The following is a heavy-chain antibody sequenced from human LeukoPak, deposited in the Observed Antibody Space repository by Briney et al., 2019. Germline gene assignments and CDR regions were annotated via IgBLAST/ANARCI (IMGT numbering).Heavy chain of an antibody. Sequence: GGSLRLSCAASGFTFSTYWMTWVRQAPGKGLEWVANINQDGNKNYYLDSVKGRFTISRDNSKNTLYLQMNSLRAEDTAVYYCAELIDYWGQGTLVTVSS. D-gene: IGHD1-7*01. CDR1: GFTFSTYW. CDR3: AELIDY. J-gene: IGHJ4*02. V-gene: IGHV3-7*03. CDR2: INQDGNKN.